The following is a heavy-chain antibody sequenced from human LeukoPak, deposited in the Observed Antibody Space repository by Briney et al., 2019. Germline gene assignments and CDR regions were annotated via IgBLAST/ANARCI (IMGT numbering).Heavy chain of an antibody. D-gene: IGHD2-15*01. V-gene: IGHV3-23*01. CDR2: ISGSGGST. CDR1: GFTFSSYA. Sequence: GGSLRLSCAASGFTFSSYAMSWVRQAPGKGLEWVSAISGSGGSTYYADSVKGRFTISRDNSKNTLYLRMNSLRAEDTAVYYCAKDRDCSGGSCYPEGFDYWGQGTLVTVSS. J-gene: IGHJ4*02. CDR3: AKDRDCSGGSCYPEGFDY.